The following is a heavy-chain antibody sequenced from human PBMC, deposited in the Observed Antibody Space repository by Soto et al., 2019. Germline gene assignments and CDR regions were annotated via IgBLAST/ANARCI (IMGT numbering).Heavy chain of an antibody. J-gene: IGHJ6*02. Sequence: EGSLRLSCAASGFTFSSYAMHWVRQAPGKGLEWVAVISYDGSNKYYADSVKGRFTISRDNSKNTLYLQMNSLRAEDTAVYYCARDLPGAYNYGMDVWGQGTTVTVSS. D-gene: IGHD1-26*01. CDR3: ARDLPGAYNYGMDV. CDR2: ISYDGSNK. CDR1: GFTFSSYA. V-gene: IGHV3-30-3*01.